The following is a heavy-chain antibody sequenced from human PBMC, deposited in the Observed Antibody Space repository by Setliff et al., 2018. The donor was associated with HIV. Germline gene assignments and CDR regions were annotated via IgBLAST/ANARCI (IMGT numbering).Heavy chain of an antibody. V-gene: IGHV3-23*01. D-gene: IGHD6-19*01. CDR1: GFAFRSYA. CDR3: AGESSIAVAEYFQH. Sequence: GGSLRLSCAASGFAFRSYAMTWVRQTPGKGLEWVSAISASDVSTYYIDSVKGRFTVSRDNSKNTLFLQMNNLRAGDTAVYYCAGESSIAVAEYFQHWGQGTLVTVSS. CDR2: ISASDVST. J-gene: IGHJ1*01.